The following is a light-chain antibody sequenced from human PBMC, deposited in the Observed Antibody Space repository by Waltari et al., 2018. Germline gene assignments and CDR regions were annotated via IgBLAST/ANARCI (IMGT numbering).Light chain of an antibody. CDR2: GAS. Sequence: DIQMTQSPSSLSASVGDRVTITCRASQGITTDLVWYQQKPGKAPKRLIYGASSLQSGVPSRFSGSGSGTEFTLTISRLQPEDFATYYCLQHNSYPLTLGGGTKVEIK. CDR1: QGITTD. J-gene: IGKJ4*01. V-gene: IGKV1-17*01. CDR3: LQHNSYPLT.